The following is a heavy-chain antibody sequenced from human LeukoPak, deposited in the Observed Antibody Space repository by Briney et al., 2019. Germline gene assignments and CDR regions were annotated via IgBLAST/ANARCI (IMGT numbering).Heavy chain of an antibody. CDR2: ISAYNGNT. J-gene: IGHJ4*02. Sequence: ASVKVSCKASGYTFTSYGISWVRQAPGQGLEWMGWISAYNGNTNYAQKLQGRVTMTTDTSTSTAYMELRSLRSGDTAVYYCARLDYYDSSGYYFLDYWGQGTLVTVSS. V-gene: IGHV1-18*01. CDR1: GYTFTSYG. CDR3: ARLDYYDSSGYYFLDY. D-gene: IGHD3-22*01.